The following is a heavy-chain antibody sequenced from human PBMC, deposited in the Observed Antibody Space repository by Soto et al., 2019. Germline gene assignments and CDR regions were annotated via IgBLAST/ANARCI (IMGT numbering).Heavy chain of an antibody. CDR3: TTFSFINTVIVVFYD. CDR1: GFIFSNTW. CDR2: VKSKTDGGTT. D-gene: IGHD3-22*01. J-gene: IGHJ4*01. V-gene: IGHV3-15*07. Sequence: GGSLRLSCAATGFIFSNTWINWVRQAPGKGLEWVGRVKSKTDGGTTDFAAPVKGRFAISRDDSKNMVYLEMNSLKTEDTAIYYCTTFSFINTVIVVFYDWGHGNLLTVSS.